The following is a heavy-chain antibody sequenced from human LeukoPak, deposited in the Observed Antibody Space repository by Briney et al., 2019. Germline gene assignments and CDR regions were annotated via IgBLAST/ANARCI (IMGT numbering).Heavy chain of an antibody. CDR2: MYQTGSS. V-gene: IGHV4-59*12. J-gene: IGHJ4*02. CDR3: ARENVVAQGTFDY. D-gene: IGHD2-21*01. CDR1: GGSISSYY. Sequence: KTSETLSLTCTVSGGSISSYYWSWIRQPPGKGLEWIGSMYQTGSSYYSPSLKSRVTISLDTSKNQISLKLTFVTAADTAFYFCARENVVAQGTFDYWGQGALVTVSS.